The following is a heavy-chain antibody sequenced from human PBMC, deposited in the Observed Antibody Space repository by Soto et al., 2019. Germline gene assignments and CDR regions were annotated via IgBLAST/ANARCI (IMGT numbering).Heavy chain of an antibody. CDR1: GGTFSSYA. J-gene: IGHJ6*02. CDR2: IIPIFGTA. CDR3: ARAAGIAVAGAYYYHYGMDV. D-gene: IGHD6-19*01. V-gene: IGHV1-69*01. Sequence: QVQLVQSGAEVKKPGSSVKVSCKASGGTFSSYAISWVRQAPGQGLEWMGGIIPIFGTANYAQKFQGRVTITADESTSTAYMELSSLRSEDTAVYYCARAAGIAVAGAYYYHYGMDVWGQGTTVTVSS.